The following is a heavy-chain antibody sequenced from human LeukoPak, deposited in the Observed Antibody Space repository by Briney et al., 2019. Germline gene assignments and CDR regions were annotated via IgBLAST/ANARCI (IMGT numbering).Heavy chain of an antibody. CDR1: GGSISSSSYY. Sequence: SETLSLTCTVSGGSISSSSYYWGWIRQPPGKGLEWIGYIYYRGSTNYNPSLKSRVTISVDTSKNQFSLKLSSVTAADTAVYYCATGGNWFDPWGQGTLVTVSS. V-gene: IGHV4-61*05. D-gene: IGHD3-10*01. CDR3: ATGGNWFDP. J-gene: IGHJ5*02. CDR2: IYYRGST.